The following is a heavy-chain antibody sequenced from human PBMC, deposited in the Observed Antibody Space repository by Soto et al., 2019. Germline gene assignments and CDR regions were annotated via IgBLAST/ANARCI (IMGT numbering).Heavy chain of an antibody. V-gene: IGHV4-30-2*01. CDR3: ASRRDGYNYYGY. CDR1: GGSISSGGYS. D-gene: IGHD5-12*01. CDR2: IYHSGST. J-gene: IGHJ4*02. Sequence: QLQLQESGSGLVKPSQTLSLTCAVSGGSISSGGYSWSWIRQPPGKGLAWIGYIYHSGSTYYNPSLKSRVTISVDRSNNQFSLKLSSVTAADTAVYYCASRRDGYNYYGYWGQGTLVTVSS.